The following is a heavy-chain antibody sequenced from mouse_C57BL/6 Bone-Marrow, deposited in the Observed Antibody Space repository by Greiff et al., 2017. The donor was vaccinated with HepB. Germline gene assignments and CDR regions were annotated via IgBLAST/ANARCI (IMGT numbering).Heavy chain of an antibody. Sequence: QVQLQQPGAELVRPGSSVKLSCKASGYTFTSYWMDWVKQRPGQGLEWIGNIYPSDSETHYNQKFKDKATLTVDKSSSTAYMQLSSLTSEDSAVYYCARRFYYGSSRWYFDVWGTGTTVTVSS. CDR2: IYPSDSET. CDR1: GYTFTSYW. CDR3: ARRFYYGSSRWYFDV. V-gene: IGHV1-61*01. D-gene: IGHD1-1*01. J-gene: IGHJ1*03.